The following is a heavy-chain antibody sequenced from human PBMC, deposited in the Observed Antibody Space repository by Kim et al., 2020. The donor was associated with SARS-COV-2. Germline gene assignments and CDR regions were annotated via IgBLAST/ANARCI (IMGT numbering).Heavy chain of an antibody. CDR1: GGSVSSGSYY. V-gene: IGHV4-61*01. CDR3: ARLPF. Sequence: SETLSLTCTVSGGSVSSGSYYWSWIRQPPGKGLEWIAYIYNSVSTDYNPSLKSRVTISVDTSKNQFSLKLTSVTAADTAVYYCARLPFLGRGTTVTVSS. CDR2: IYNSVST. J-gene: IGHJ6*02.